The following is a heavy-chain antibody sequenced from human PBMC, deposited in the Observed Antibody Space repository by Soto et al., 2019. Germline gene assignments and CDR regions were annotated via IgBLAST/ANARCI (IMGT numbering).Heavy chain of an antibody. J-gene: IGHJ4*02. CDR2: ISGSGGST. CDR1: GFTFSSDA. D-gene: IGHD6-19*01. Sequence: PGGSLRLSCAASGFTFSSDAMSWVRQAPGKGLEWVSAISGSGGSTYYADSVKGRFTISRDNSKNTLYLQMNSLRAEDTAVYYCAKDLRFAVAGTITDYWGQGTLVTVSS. CDR3: AKDLRFAVAGTITDY. V-gene: IGHV3-23*01.